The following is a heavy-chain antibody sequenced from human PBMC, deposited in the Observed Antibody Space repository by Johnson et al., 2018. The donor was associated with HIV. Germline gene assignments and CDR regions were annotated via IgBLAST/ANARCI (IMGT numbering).Heavy chain of an antibody. J-gene: IGHJ3*02. Sequence: QVQLVESGGGVVQPGGSLRLSCAASGFTFSNYPMHWVRQAPGKGLEWVAIISSDGTTKYYADSVKGRFTISRDNAKNSLYLQMNSLRADDTALYYCARVLVAADYAFDIWGQGTMVTVSS. CDR3: ARVLVAADYAFDI. D-gene: IGHD1-26*01. CDR2: ISSDGTTK. CDR1: GFTFSNYP. V-gene: IGHV3-30*19.